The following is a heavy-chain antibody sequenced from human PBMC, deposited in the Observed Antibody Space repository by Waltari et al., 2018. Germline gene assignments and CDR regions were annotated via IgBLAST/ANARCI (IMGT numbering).Heavy chain of an antibody. Sequence: QVHLVQSGAEGKKPGSSVKVSCKTSGGTVSSYAISLVRQAPGQGLEWMGGIIPIFGTANYAQKFQGRVTITADEATSTAYMERSSLRSEDTAEYYCAPGGDSSGSWGQGTLVTVSS. V-gene: IGHV1-69*12. CDR2: IIPIFGTA. J-gene: IGHJ5*02. CDR3: APGGDSSGS. D-gene: IGHD3-22*01. CDR1: GGTVSSYA.